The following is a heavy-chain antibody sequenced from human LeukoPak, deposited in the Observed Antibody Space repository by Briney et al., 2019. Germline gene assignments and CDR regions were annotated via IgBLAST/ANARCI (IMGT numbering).Heavy chain of an antibody. CDR1: GGSISRSSYY. D-gene: IGHD3-22*01. Sequence: SETLSLTCTVSGGSISRSSYYWDWIRQPPGKGLEWIGTIYYSGDTHYKPSLRSRVTISVDTSKDQFSLKLTSVTAADTAVHYCASRHYFDNSGYNYRLLDYWGQGILVTVSS. CDR2: IYYSGDT. J-gene: IGHJ4*02. CDR3: ASRHYFDNSGYNYRLLDY. V-gene: IGHV4-39*01.